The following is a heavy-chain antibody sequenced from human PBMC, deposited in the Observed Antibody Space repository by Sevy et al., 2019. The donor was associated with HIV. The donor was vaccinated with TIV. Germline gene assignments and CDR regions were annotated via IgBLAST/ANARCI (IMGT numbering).Heavy chain of an antibody. CDR1: GSTFSNYS. CDR2: LSFGCGKI. CDR3: AREGCTKPHDY. J-gene: IGHJ4*02. D-gene: IGHD2-8*01. V-gene: IGHV3-23*01. Sequence: GGSLRLSCGASGSTFSNYSMSWVRQPPGKGLEWVSTLSFGCGKINYADSVKGRFTISRDNSKSSVYLQMNNLRPEDTAVYYCAREGCTKPHDYWGQGTLVTVSS.